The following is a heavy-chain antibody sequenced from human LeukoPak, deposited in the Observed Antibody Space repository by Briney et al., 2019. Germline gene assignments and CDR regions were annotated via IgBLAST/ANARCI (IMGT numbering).Heavy chain of an antibody. V-gene: IGHV4-34*01. D-gene: IGHD2-15*01. J-gene: IGHJ6*04. CDR2: INHSGST. CDR3: ARLGYCSGGSCSVYYYYYGMDV. CDR1: GGSFSGYY. Sequence: SETLSLTCAVYGGSFSGYYWSWIRQPPGKGLERIGEINHSGSTNYNPSLKSRVTISVDTSKNQFSLKLSSVTAADTAVYYCARLGYCSGGSCSVYYYYYGMDVWGKGTTVTVSS.